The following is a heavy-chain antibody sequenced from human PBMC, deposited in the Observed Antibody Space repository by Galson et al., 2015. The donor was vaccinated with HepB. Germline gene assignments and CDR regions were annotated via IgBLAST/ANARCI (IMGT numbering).Heavy chain of an antibody. CDR2: ISYDGSNK. V-gene: IGHV3-30*18. Sequence: SLRLSCAASGFTFSSYGMHWVRQAPGKGLEWVAVISYDGSNKYYADSVKGRFTISRDNSKNTLYLQMNSLRAEDTAVYYCAKDQTGYSSSWRRGVFDYWGQGTLVTVSS. J-gene: IGHJ4*02. CDR3: AKDQTGYSSSWRRGVFDY. D-gene: IGHD6-13*01. CDR1: GFTFSSYG.